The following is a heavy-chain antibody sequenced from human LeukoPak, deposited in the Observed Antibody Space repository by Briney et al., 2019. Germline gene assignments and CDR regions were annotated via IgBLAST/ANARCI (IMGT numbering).Heavy chain of an antibody. J-gene: IGHJ4*02. CDR3: ARLQTGEGEYYFDY. D-gene: IGHD7-27*01. CDR2: INPNSGGT. CDR1: GYTFTGYY. V-gene: IGHV1-2*02. Sequence: GASVKVSCKASGYTFTGYYMHWVRQAPGQGLEWMGWINPNSGGTNYAQKFQGRVTMTRDTSISTAYMELSRLRSEDTAVYYCARLQTGEGEYYFDYWGQGTLVTVSS.